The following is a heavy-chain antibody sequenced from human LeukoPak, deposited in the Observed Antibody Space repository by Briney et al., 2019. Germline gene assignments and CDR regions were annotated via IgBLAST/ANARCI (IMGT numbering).Heavy chain of an antibody. V-gene: IGHV3-49*04. J-gene: IGHJ6*02. CDR2: IRSKGYGGAT. D-gene: IGHD5-24*01. CDR1: GFTFGDHA. Sequence: GGSLRLSCITSGFTFGDHAMSWVRQAPGKGLDWVGFIRSKGYGGATEYAASVKGRFTISRDDSKSIAYLQMNSLKSEDTAVYYCTRGPTGRWLYYGMDVWGQGTTVIVSS. CDR3: TRGPTGRWLYYGMDV.